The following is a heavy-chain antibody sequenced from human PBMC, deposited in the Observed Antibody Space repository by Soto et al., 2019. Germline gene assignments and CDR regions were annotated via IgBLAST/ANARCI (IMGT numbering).Heavy chain of an antibody. J-gene: IGHJ4*02. CDR3: AKEVLRFLEWLPIDY. V-gene: IGHV3-30*18. Sequence: GGSLRLSCAASGFTFSSYGMHWVRQAPGKGLEWVAVISYDGSNKYYADSVKGRFTISRDNSKNTLYLQMNSLRAEDTAVYYCAKEVLRFLEWLPIDYWGQGTLVTVSS. D-gene: IGHD3-3*01. CDR1: GFTFSSYG. CDR2: ISYDGSNK.